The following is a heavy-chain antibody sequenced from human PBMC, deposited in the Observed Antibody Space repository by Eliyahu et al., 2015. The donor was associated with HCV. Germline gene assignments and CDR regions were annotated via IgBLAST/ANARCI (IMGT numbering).Heavy chain of an antibody. J-gene: IGHJ6*02. CDR1: GFTFSNAW. V-gene: IGHV3-15*01. CDR2: IKSKTDGGTT. D-gene: IGHD2-2*01. CDR3: TTDRSQLLYYYYYYGMDV. Sequence: EVQLVESGGGLVKPGGSLRLSCAASGFTFSNAWMSWVRQAPGKGLEWVGRIKSKTDGGTTDYAAPVKGRFTISRDDSKNTLYLQMNSLKTEDTAVYYCTTDRSQLLYYYYYYGMDVWGQGTTVTVSS.